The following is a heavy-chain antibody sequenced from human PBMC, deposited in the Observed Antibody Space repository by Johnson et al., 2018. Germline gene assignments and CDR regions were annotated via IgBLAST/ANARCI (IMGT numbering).Heavy chain of an antibody. Sequence: QVQLVESGGGVVQPGRSLRLSCAASGFTFSSYGMHWVRQAPGKGLEWEAVIWYDGSNKYYADSVKGRFTISRDNSKNTLYLQMNSLRAEDTAVYYCAKQEFAPYYYYYYLDVWGKGTTVTVSS. CDR2: IWYDGSNK. J-gene: IGHJ6*03. CDR1: GFTFSSYG. CDR3: AKQEFAPYYYYYYLDV. D-gene: IGHD3-10*01. V-gene: IGHV3-33*06.